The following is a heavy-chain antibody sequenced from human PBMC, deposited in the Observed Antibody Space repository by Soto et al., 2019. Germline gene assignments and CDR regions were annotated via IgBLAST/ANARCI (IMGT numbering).Heavy chain of an antibody. CDR2: IKQDGSEK. V-gene: IGHV3-7*01. CDR3: SRDGIWAPRSVLRLLLRGGETTNFDY. Sequence: GGSLRLSCAASGFTFSSYWMSWVRQAPGKGLEWVANIKQDGSEKYYVDSVKGRFTTSRDNAKNSLFLQMNSLRAEDTAVYYCSRDGIWAPRSVLRLLLRGGETTNFDYWGQGTLVTVSS. J-gene: IGHJ4*02. CDR1: GFTFSSYW. D-gene: IGHD3-3*01.